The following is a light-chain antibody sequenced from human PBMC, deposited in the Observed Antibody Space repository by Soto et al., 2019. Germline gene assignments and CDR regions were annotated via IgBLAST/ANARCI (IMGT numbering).Light chain of an antibody. V-gene: IGKV1-5*01. CDR1: QSLNNR. CDR3: HQYKTYST. Sequence: DIDLMLATSTMCAAVGHIVTVTFRSIQSLNNRLAWYQQKPGKAPKLLIYDASTLESGVSSRFSGTGSGTEWILTITDLQADDLATYFCHQYKTYSTFGQGTKVDI. J-gene: IGKJ1*01. CDR2: DAS.